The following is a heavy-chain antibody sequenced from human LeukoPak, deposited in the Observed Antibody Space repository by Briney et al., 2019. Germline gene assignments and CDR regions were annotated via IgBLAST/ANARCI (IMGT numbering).Heavy chain of an antibody. D-gene: IGHD6-19*01. CDR1: GFTFSSYW. CDR2: IKQDGSEK. J-gene: IGHJ4*02. Sequence: GGSLRLSCAAPGFTFSSYWMSWVRQAPGKGLEWVANIKQDGSEKYYVDSVKGRFTISRDNAKNSLYLQMNSLRAEDTAVYYCARVRRIAVAGTFDYWGQGTLVTVSS. V-gene: IGHV3-7*01. CDR3: ARVRRIAVAGTFDY.